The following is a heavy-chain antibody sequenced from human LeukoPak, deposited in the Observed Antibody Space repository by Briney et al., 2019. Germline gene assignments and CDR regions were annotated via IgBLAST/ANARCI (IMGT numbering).Heavy chain of an antibody. CDR1: GYTFTGYY. CDR3: ARDDSGSYYFDY. Sequence: ASVKVSCKASGYTFTGYYMHWVRQAPGQGLEWMGWINPNSGGTNYAQKFQGRVTMTRDTSISTAYMELSRLRSDETAVYYCARDDSGSYYFDYWGQGTLVTVSS. V-gene: IGHV1-2*02. J-gene: IGHJ4*02. D-gene: IGHD1-26*01. CDR2: INPNSGGT.